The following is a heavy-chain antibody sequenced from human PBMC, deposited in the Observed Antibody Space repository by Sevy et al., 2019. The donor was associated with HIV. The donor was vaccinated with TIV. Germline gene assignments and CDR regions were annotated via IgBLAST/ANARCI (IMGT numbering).Heavy chain of an antibody. CDR3: ARGNSGSFDY. Sequence: GGSLRLSCAASGFSFSNYWMHWVRQAPGKGLEWVANIKQDESENYYVASVKGRFTISRDNAKNSLYLQMNSLRPEDTAVYYCARGNSGSFDYWGQGTLVTVSS. V-gene: IGHV3-7*04. J-gene: IGHJ4*02. CDR1: GFSFSNYW. CDR2: IKQDESEN. D-gene: IGHD3-22*01.